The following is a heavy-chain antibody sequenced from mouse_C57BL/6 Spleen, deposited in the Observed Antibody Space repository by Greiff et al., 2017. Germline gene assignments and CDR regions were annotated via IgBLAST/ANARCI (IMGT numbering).Heavy chain of an antibody. CDR1: GYTFTSYW. Sequence: QVQLKQPGAELVKPGASVTLSCKASGYTFTSYWMHWVKQRPGRGLEWIGRIDPNSGGTKYHEKFKSKATLTVDKPSSTAYMQLSSRTSEDSAVYYCARSGVYYGSSYGWFAYWGQGTLVTVSA. D-gene: IGHD1-1*01. CDR2: IDPNSGGT. CDR3: ARSGVYYGSSYGWFAY. J-gene: IGHJ3*01. V-gene: IGHV1-72*01.